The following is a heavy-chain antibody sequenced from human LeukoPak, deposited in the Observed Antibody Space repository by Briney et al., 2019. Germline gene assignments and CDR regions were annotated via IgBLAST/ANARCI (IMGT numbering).Heavy chain of an antibody. CDR1: GFTFSSYA. V-gene: IGHV3-30-3*02. J-gene: IGHJ4*02. CDR3: AKLAVAGTLYYFDY. Sequence: GGSLRLSCAASGFTFSSYAMHWVRQAPGKGLEWVAVISYDGSNKYYADSVKGRFTISRDNSKNTLYLQMNSLRAEDTAVYYCAKLAVAGTLYYFDYWGQGTLVTVSS. CDR2: ISYDGSNK. D-gene: IGHD6-19*01.